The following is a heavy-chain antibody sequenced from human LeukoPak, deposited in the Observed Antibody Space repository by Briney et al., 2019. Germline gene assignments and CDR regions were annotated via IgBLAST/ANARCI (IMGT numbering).Heavy chain of an antibody. V-gene: IGHV3-21*01. CDR3: ARAGTGSYYFAY. CDR1: GFTFSSYS. CDR2: ISSSSSYI. J-gene: IGHJ4*02. D-gene: IGHD1-26*01. Sequence: GGSLRLSCAAPGFTFSSYSMNWVRQAPGKGLEWVSSISSSSSYIYYADSVKGRFTISRDNAKNSLYLQMNSLRAEDTAVYYCARAGTGSYYFAYWGQGTLVTVSS.